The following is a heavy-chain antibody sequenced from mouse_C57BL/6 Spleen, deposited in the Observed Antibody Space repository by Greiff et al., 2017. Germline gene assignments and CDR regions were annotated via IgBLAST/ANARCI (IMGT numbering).Heavy chain of an antibody. CDR2: IDPSDSYT. CDR3: ARRFITTVVATSYLDY. J-gene: IGHJ2*01. CDR1: GYTFTSYW. Sequence: VQLQQPGAELVRPGTSVKLSCKASGYTFTSYWMHWVKQRPGQGLEWIGVIDPSDSYTNYNQKFKGKATLTVDTSSSTAYMQLSSLTSEDSAVYYCARRFITTVVATSYLDYWGQGTTLTVSS. V-gene: IGHV1-59*01. D-gene: IGHD1-1*01.